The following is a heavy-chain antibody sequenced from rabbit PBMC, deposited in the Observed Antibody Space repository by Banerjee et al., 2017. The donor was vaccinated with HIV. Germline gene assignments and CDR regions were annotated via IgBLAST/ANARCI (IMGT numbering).Heavy chain of an antibody. J-gene: IGHJ4*01. CDR3: VRGTDYAGVAFFNL. D-gene: IGHD4-2*01. CDR1: GFSFSGYY. CDR2: IAFGSGNT. V-gene: IGHV1S45*01. Sequence: QEQLVESGGGLVQPEGSLTLTCTASGFSFSGYYMCWVRQAPGKGLEWIGCIAFGSGNTYYASWAKGRFTISKTSSTTVDLKMTSLTAADTATYFCVRGTDYAGVAFFNLWGPGTLVTVS.